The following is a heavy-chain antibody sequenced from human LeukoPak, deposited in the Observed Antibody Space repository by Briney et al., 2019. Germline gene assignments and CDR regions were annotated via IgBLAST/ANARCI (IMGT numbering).Heavy chain of an antibody. CDR3: ARSARSEDNDFWSGYLPD. J-gene: IGHJ4*02. CDR2: IKKDVDEK. D-gene: IGHD3-3*01. CDR1: GFTVSSNY. V-gene: IGHV3-7*01. Sequence: GGSLRLSCAASGFTVSSNYMSWVRQAPGKGLEWVASIKKDVDEKYYVDSVKGRFTISRDNAKNSLYLHMISLRVEDTAVYYCARSARSEDNDFWSGYLPDWGQGTLVTVSS.